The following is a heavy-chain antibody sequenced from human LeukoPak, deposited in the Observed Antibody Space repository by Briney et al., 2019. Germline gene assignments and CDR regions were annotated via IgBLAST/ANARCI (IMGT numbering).Heavy chain of an antibody. D-gene: IGHD3-3*01. CDR2: INHSGST. CDR1: GGSFSGYY. J-gene: IGHJ4*02. V-gene: IGHV4-34*01. Sequence: SETLSLTCAVYGGSFSGYYWSWIRQPPGKGLEWIGEINHSGSTNYNPPLKSRVTISVDTSKNQFSLKLSSVTAADTAVYYCARGKGITIFGVPRYIDYWGQGTLVTVSS. CDR3: ARGKGITIFGVPRYIDY.